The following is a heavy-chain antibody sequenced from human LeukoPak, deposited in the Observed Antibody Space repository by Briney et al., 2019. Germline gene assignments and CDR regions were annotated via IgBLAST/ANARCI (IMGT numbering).Heavy chain of an antibody. CDR2: IYPGDSDT. CDR3: ARRVGSSWQFDF. J-gene: IGHJ4*02. Sequence: GESLKISCMVSGYTFTNYWIGSVRQMPGKGLEWMGIIYPGDSDTRYSPSFQGQVTISADKSITTAYLQWSSLKASDTAVYYCARRVGSSWQFDFWGQGTLVTVSS. D-gene: IGHD6-13*01. CDR1: GYTFTNYW. V-gene: IGHV5-51*01.